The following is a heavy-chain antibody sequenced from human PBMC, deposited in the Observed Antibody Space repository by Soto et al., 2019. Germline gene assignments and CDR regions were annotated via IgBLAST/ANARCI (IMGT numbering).Heavy chain of an antibody. V-gene: IGHV3-30-3*01. CDR1: GFTFSIYA. J-gene: IGHJ4*02. Sequence: ESGGGVVQPGRSLRLSCAASGFTFSIYAMHWVRQAPGKGLEWVAVISYDGSNKYYADSVKGRFTISRDNSKNAVYLQMNSLRAEDTAVYYCARDREGSRRIIALAGTPLDCWGQGTLVTVSS. D-gene: IGHD6-19*01. CDR2: ISYDGSNK. CDR3: ARDREGSRRIIALAGTPLDC.